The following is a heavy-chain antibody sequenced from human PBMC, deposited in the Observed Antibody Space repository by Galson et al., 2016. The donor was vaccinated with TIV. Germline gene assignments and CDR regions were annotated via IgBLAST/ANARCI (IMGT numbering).Heavy chain of an antibody. CDR1: GFTYSDYY. J-gene: IGHJ5*02. Sequence: SLRLSCADSGFTYSDYYMVWVRQAPGKGLQWVSYISSTGFLTNYADSVKGRFTVSRDNAKDSVFLQMNSLRAEDTAVYYCARGSLDLWGQGTLVTVSS. CDR2: ISSTGFLT. CDR3: ARGSLDL. V-gene: IGHV3-11*05.